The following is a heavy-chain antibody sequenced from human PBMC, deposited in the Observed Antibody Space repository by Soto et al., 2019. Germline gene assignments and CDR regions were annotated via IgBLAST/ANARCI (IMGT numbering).Heavy chain of an antibody. CDR2: IYHSGST. V-gene: IGHV4-30-2*01. CDR1: GGSISSGGYS. J-gene: IGHJ5*02. CDR3: ARDLVNYYDSSGFDP. Sequence: NPSETLSLTCAVSGGSISSGGYSWSWIRQPPGKGLEWIGYIYHSGSTYYNPSLKSRVTISVDRSKNQFSLKLSSVTAADTAVYYCARDLVNYYDSSGFDPWGQGTLVTVSS. D-gene: IGHD3-22*01.